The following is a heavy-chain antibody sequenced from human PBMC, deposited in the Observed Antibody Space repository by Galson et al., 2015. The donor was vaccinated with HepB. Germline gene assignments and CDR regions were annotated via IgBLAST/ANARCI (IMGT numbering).Heavy chain of an antibody. CDR1: GFTFSSYE. CDR2: ISSSGSTI. V-gene: IGHV3-48*03. CDR3: ARVSYYYDSSGVYTLYFAFDI. D-gene: IGHD3-22*01. Sequence: SLRLSCAASGFTFSSYEMNWVRQAPGKGLEWVSYISSSGSTIYYADSVKGRFTISRDNAKNSLYLQMNSLRAEDTAVYYCARVSYYYDSSGVYTLYFAFDIWGQGTMVTVSS. J-gene: IGHJ3*02.